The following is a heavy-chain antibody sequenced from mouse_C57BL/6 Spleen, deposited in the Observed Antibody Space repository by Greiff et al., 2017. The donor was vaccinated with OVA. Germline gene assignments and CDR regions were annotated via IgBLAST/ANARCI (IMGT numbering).Heavy chain of an antibody. V-gene: IGHV1-19*01. Sequence: VQLQQSGPVLVKPGASVKMSCKASGYTFTDYYMNWVKQSHGKSLEWIGVINPYNGGTSYNQKFKGKATLTVDKSSSSAYMELNSLTSEDSAVYYCARSGSSWYFDVWGTGTTVTVSS. CDR2: INPYNGGT. CDR3: ARSGSSWYFDV. CDR1: GYTFTDYY. D-gene: IGHD1-1*01. J-gene: IGHJ1*03.